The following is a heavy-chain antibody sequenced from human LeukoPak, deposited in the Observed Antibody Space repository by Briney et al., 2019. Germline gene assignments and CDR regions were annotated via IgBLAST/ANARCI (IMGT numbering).Heavy chain of an antibody. V-gene: IGHV3-30*04. J-gene: IGHJ4*02. CDR3: ATSGFGVVLDY. CDR1: GFTFSSYA. CDR2: ISYDGSNK. D-gene: IGHD3-3*01. Sequence: GGSLRLSCAASGFTFSSYAMHWVRQAPGKGLEWVAVISYDGSNKYYADSVKGRFTISRDNSKNTLYLQMNSLRAEDTAVYYCATSGFGVVLDYWGQGTLVTVSS.